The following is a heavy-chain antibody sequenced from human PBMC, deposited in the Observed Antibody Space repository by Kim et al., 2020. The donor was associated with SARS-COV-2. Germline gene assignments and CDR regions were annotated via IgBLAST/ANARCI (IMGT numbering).Heavy chain of an antibody. Sequence: GGSLRLSCAASGFTFSSYGMNWVRQAPGKGLEWVSIITSSGDTTYSADAVKGRFTISRDNSKNTLYLQMNSLRAEDTAVYYCAKKVGSRYHAMDVWGQGTTVTVSS. V-gene: IGHV3-23*01. CDR2: ITSSGDTT. CDR1: GFTFSSYG. CDR3: AKKVGSRYHAMDV. J-gene: IGHJ6*02. D-gene: IGHD1-26*01.